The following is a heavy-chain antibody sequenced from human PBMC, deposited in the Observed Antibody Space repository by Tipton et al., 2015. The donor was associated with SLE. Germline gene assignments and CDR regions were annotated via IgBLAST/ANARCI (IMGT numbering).Heavy chain of an antibody. CDR1: GFAFDDFA. V-gene: IGHV3-9*01. CDR2: ISWNSATV. D-gene: IGHD3-3*01. CDR3: ARFRTSGPLDY. Sequence: SLRLSCEASGFAFDDFAMHWVRQIPGEGLEWVSGISWNSATVYYADSVKGRFTISRDNSKNTLYLQMNSLRAEDTAVYYCARFRTSGPLDYWGQGTLVTVSS. J-gene: IGHJ4*02.